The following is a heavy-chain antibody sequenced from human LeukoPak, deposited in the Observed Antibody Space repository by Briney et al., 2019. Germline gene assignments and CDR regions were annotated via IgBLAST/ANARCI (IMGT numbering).Heavy chain of an antibody. V-gene: IGHV3-23*01. CDR2: ISGSGGST. CDR3: AKGQLASFDY. D-gene: IGHD6-6*01. Sequence: PGGSLRLSCAASGFTFSSYAMSWVRQAPGKGLDWVSAISGSGGSTYYADPVKGRFTISRDNSKNTLYLQMNSLRAEDTAVYYCAKGQLASFDYWGQGTLVTVSS. CDR1: GFTFSSYA. J-gene: IGHJ4*02.